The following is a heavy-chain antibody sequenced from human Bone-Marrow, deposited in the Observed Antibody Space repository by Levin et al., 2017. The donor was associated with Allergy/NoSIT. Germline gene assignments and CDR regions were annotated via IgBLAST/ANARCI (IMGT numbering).Heavy chain of an antibody. Sequence: GGSLRLSCAASGFTFSNAWMSWVRQAPGKGLEWVGRIKSKTDGGTTDYGTPVKGRFTISRDDSKNTVSLQMNSLKSEDSAVYYCTTAPGGNSYYWGKGTLVTVSS. CDR2: IKSKTDGGTT. J-gene: IGHJ4*02. V-gene: IGHV3-15*01. CDR3: TTAPGGNSYY. D-gene: IGHD4-23*01. CDR1: GFTFSNAW.